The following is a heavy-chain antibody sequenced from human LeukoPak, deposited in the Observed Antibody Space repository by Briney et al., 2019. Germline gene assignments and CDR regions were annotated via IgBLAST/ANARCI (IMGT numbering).Heavy chain of an antibody. D-gene: IGHD4-23*01. Sequence: ASVKVSCKASGGTFSSYAISWVRQAPGQGLEWMGGIIPIFGTANYAQKFQGRVTITTDESTSTAYMELSSLRSEDTAVYYCARSGDYGGNSEYWGQGTLVTVSS. J-gene: IGHJ4*02. CDR1: GGTFSSYA. V-gene: IGHV1-69*05. CDR2: IIPIFGTA. CDR3: ARSGDYGGNSEY.